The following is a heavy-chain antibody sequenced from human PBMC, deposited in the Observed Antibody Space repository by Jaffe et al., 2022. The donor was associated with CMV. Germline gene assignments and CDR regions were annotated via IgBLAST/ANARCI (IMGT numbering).Heavy chain of an antibody. CDR2: INPNSGGT. Sequence: QVQLVQSGAEVKKPGASVKVSCKASGYTFTGYYMHWVRQAPGQGLEWMGWINPNSGGTNYAQKFQGRVTMTRDTSISTAYMELSRLRSDDTAVYYCARDPPRGYSKQKVDGMDVWGQGTTVTVSS. CDR3: ARDPPRGYSKQKVDGMDV. CDR1: GYTFTGYY. D-gene: IGHD4-4*01. V-gene: IGHV1-2*02. J-gene: IGHJ6*02.